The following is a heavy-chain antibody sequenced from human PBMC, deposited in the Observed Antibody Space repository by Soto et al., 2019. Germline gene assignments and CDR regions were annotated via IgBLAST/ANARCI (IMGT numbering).Heavy chain of an antibody. D-gene: IGHD1-26*01. Sequence: SETLSLTCAVSGGSISSSNWWSWVRQPPGKGLEWIGEIYHSGSTNYNPSLKSRVTISVDKSKNQFSLKLSSVTAADTAVYYCARDRHGATMVGYFDYWGQGTLVTVSS. CDR1: GGSISSSNW. V-gene: IGHV4-4*02. CDR3: ARDRHGATMVGYFDY. J-gene: IGHJ4*02. CDR2: IYHSGST.